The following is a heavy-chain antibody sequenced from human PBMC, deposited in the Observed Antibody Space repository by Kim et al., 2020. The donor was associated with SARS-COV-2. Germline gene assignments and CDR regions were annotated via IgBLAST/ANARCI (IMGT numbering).Heavy chain of an antibody. CDR3: ARVRIAVAGSDD. D-gene: IGHD6-19*01. J-gene: IGHJ4*02. CDR2: ISRDSSYT. CDR1: GFTFSDYY. V-gene: IGHV3-11*05. Sequence: GSLRLSCAASGFTFSDYYMNWIRQAPGKGLEWVSYISRDSSYTIYADSVKGRFTISRDNANNLLYLQMNSLRAEDTAIYYCARVRIAVAGSDDWGQGTLVTVSS.